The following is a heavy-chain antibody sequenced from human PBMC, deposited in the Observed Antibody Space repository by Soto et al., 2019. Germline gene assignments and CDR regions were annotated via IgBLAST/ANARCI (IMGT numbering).Heavy chain of an antibody. D-gene: IGHD6-6*01. CDR2: IYYSGST. CDR1: GGSISSSSYY. Sequence: SETLSLTCTVSGGSISSSSYYWGWIRQPPGKGLEWIGSIYYSGSTYYNPSLKSRVTISVDTSKNQFSLKLSSVTAADTAVYYCANLFPTHSSSFDYWGQGTLVTVSS. J-gene: IGHJ4*02. CDR3: ANLFPTHSSSFDY. V-gene: IGHV4-39*01.